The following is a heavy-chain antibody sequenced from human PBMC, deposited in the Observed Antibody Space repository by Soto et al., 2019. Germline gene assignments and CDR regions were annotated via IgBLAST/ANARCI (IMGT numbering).Heavy chain of an antibody. Sequence: SETLSLTCAVSGYSISSGYYWGWIRQPPGKGLEWIGSIYHSGSTYYNPSLKSRVTISVDTSKNQFSLKLSSVTAADTAVYYCARDXLRYCSSTSCSRGWFDPWGQGTLVTVSS. D-gene: IGHD2-2*01. CDR3: ARDXLRYCSSTSCSRGWFDP. CDR2: IYHSGST. J-gene: IGHJ5*02. CDR1: GYSISSGYY. V-gene: IGHV4-38-2*02.